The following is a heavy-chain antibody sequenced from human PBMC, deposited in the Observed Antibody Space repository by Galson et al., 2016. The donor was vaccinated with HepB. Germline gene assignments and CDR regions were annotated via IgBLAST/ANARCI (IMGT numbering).Heavy chain of an antibody. V-gene: IGHV1-3*01. J-gene: IGHJ2*01. CDR3: ARSTAVADWRRLWYFDL. Sequence: SVKVSCKASGYPFTSYSMHWVRQAPGQRLEWMGWINAGNGNTKYPQKLQARVTITRDTSASTAYMELSSLRSEDTAVYYCARSTAVADWRRLWYFDLWGRGTQVTVSS. D-gene: IGHD6-19*01. CDR1: GYPFTSYS. CDR2: INAGNGNT.